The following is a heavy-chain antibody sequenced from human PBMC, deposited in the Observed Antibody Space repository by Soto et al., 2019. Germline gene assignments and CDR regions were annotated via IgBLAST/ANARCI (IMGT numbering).Heavy chain of an antibody. CDR1: GFTFSSYA. J-gene: IGHJ6*01. Sequence: QVQLVESGGGVVQPGRSLRLSCAASGFTFSSYAMHWVRQAPGKGLEWVAVISYDGSNKYYADSVKGRFTISRDNSKNTLYLQMNSLRAEDTAVYYCARDKYDILTGYYKAYYYYGMDVW. D-gene: IGHD3-9*01. CDR3: ARDKYDILTGYYKAYYYYGMDV. CDR2: ISYDGSNK. V-gene: IGHV3-30-3*01.